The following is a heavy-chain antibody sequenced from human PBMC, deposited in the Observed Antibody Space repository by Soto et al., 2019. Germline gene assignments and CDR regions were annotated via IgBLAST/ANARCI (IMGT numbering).Heavy chain of an antibody. V-gene: IGHV1-69*01. CDR3: GGEGYGFLRGYYAPYFGMDV. D-gene: IGHD3-3*01. Sequence: QVQLVQSGAEVKKPGSSVKVSCKASGGTFSSYAISWVRQAPGQGLEWMGGIIPIFGTANYAQKFQGRVTITGEESQGTGYMELGSLGSEDTAVYFWGGEGYGFLRGYYAPYFGMDVRGQGTQVTVSS. CDR2: IIPIFGTA. CDR1: GGTFSSYA. J-gene: IGHJ6*02.